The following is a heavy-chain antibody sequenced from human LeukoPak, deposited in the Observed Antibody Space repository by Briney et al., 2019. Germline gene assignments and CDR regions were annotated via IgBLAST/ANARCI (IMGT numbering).Heavy chain of an antibody. J-gene: IGHJ4*02. D-gene: IGHD6-19*01. V-gene: IGHV4-59*01. CDR3: ARVRAVAGTAWYFDY. CDR2: IYYSGST. Sequence: SQSLSLTCTVSGRSISSYYWSWIRRPPGKGLEWMGYIYYSGSTNYNPSLKRRVTISVDTSKNQFSLKLSSVTAADTAVYYCARVRAVAGTAWYFDYWGQGTLVTVSS. CDR1: GRSISSYY.